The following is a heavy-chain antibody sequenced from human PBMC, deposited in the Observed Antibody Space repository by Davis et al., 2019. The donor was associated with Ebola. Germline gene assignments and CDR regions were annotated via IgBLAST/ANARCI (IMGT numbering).Heavy chain of an antibody. CDR2: IIPVSGIP. Sequence: SVKVSCKASGGTFSSYGISWVRQAPGQGLDWMGGIIPVSGIPKYAQKFQGRVTITADESTSTVYMELSSLRSEDTAVYYCAKDRYYDNNPLYYESECWGQGTMVTVSS. CDR3: AKDRYYDNNPLYYESEC. J-gene: IGHJ4*02. D-gene: IGHD3-22*01. V-gene: IGHV1-69*13. CDR1: GGTFSSYG.